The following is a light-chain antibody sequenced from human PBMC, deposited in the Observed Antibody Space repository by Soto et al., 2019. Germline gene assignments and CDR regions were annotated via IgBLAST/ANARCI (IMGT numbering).Light chain of an antibody. J-gene: IGLJ2*01. Sequence: QSALTQPASVSGSPGQSITFSCTGTTSFVGSYNRVSWYQVHPGKAPKLMIYEGNKRPSGVSNRFSGSTSANTASLTISGLQAEDEADYYCGSFVGSASLGFGGGTKRTVL. CDR3: GSFVGSASLG. CDR1: TSFVGSYNR. CDR2: EGN. V-gene: IGLV2-23*01.